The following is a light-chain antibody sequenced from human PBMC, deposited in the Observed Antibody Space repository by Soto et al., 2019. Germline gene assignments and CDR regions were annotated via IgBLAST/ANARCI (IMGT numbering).Light chain of an antibody. Sequence: QSALTQPASVSGSPGQSITISCTGTSSDVGAYNFVSWYQQHPGKVPKLMIFDVSSRPSGVSDRFSGSKSGNTASLTISGRQAADEGDYYGSSYTSSSTHVFGSGTKLTVL. V-gene: IGLV2-14*03. J-gene: IGLJ1*01. CDR2: DVS. CDR3: SSYTSSSTHV. CDR1: SSDVGAYNF.